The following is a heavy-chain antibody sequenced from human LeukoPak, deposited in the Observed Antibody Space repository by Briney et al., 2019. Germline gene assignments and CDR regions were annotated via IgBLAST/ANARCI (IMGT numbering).Heavy chain of an antibody. CDR2: IYYSGST. CDR3: ARRVLYGGYLDY. V-gene: IGHV4-59*08. CDR1: GGSISSYY. J-gene: IGHJ4*02. D-gene: IGHD4-23*01. Sequence: SETLSLTCTVSGGSISSYYWSWIRQPPGKGLEWIGYIYYSGSTNYNPSLKSRVTISVDTSKNQFSLKLSSVTAADTAVYYCARRVLYGGYLDYWGQGTLVTVSS.